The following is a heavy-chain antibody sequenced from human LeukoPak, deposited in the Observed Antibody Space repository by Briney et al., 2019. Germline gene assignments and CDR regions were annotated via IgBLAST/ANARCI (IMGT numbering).Heavy chain of an antibody. J-gene: IGHJ3*02. V-gene: IGHV3-21*01. CDR3: ARDEADTALFDI. D-gene: IGHD5-18*01. Sequence: GGSLRLSCAASGFTFSSYSMTWVRQAPGKGLEWVSSISSSSSYIYYADSVKGRFTISRDNAKNSLYLQMNSLRAEDTAVYYCARDEADTALFDIWGQGTMVTVSS. CDR1: GFTFSSYS. CDR2: ISSSSSYI.